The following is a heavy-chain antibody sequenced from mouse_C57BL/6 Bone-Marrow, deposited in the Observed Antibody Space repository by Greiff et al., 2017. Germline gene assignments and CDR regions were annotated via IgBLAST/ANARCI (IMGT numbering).Heavy chain of an antibody. CDR3: ARACFAY. CDR2: ISDGGSYT. Sequence: EVQWVESGGGLVKPGGSLKLSCAASGFTFSSYAMSWVRQTPEKRLEWVATISDGGSYTYYPDNVKGRFTISRDNAKNNLYLQMSHLKSEDTAMYYCARACFAYWGQGTLVTVSA. J-gene: IGHJ3*01. V-gene: IGHV5-4*01. CDR1: GFTFSSYA.